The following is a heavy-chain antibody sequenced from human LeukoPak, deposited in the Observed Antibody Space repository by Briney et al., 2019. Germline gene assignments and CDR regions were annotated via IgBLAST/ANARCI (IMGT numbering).Heavy chain of an antibody. J-gene: IGHJ3*02. Sequence: ASVKVSCKASGYTFTSYYMHWVRQAPGQGLEWMGIIKPSGGSTSYAQKFQGRVTMTRDTSTSTVYMELSSLRSEDTAVYYCARPRAPVTRISSFDIWGQGTMVTVSS. V-gene: IGHV1-46*01. CDR1: GYTFTSYY. D-gene: IGHD4-17*01. CDR2: IKPSGGST. CDR3: ARPRAPVTRISSFDI.